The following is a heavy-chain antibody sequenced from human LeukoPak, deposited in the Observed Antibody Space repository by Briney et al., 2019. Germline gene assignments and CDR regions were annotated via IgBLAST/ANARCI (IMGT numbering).Heavy chain of an antibody. V-gene: IGHV4-39*07. CDR3: ATLTYSSGWYGVLGN. Sequence: PSETLSLTCSVSGGSISTNTYYWGWIRQPPGKGLEWIGSIYYSGSSYYNPSLRSRVTISVDTSKNQFSLKLSSVTAADTAVYYCATLTYSSGWYGVLGNWGQGTLVTVSS. D-gene: IGHD6-19*01. CDR2: IYYSGSS. J-gene: IGHJ4*02. CDR1: GGSISTNTYY.